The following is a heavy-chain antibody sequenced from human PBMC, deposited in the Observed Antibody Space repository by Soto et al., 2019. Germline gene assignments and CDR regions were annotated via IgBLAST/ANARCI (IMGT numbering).Heavy chain of an antibody. CDR2: IKSKTDGGTT. D-gene: IGHD2-8*01. CDR1: GFTFSNAW. Sequence: GGSLRLSCAASGFTFSNAWMSWVRQAPGKGLEWVGRIKSKTDGGTTDYAAPVKGRFTISRDDSKNTLYLQMNSLKTEDTAVYYCTTRQIVLMVYATDYWGQGTLVTVSS. J-gene: IGHJ4*02. V-gene: IGHV3-15*01. CDR3: TTRQIVLMVYATDY.